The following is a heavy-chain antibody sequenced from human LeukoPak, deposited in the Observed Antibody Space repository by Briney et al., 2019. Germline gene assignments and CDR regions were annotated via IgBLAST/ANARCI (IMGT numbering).Heavy chain of an antibody. V-gene: IGHV1-46*01. CDR3: ARAFGSGSYHNPDH. CDR2: INPSGGTT. Sequence: ASLKVSCKASGYTFTNYCMHWVRQAPGQGLEWMGVINPSGGTTSYAQKFQGRVTMTRDTSTSTVYMELSSLRSEDTAVYYCARAFGSGSYHNPDHWGQGTLVTVSS. CDR1: GYTFTNYC. D-gene: IGHD3-10*01. J-gene: IGHJ5*02.